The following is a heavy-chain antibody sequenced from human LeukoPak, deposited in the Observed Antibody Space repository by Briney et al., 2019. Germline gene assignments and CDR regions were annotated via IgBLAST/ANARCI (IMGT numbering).Heavy chain of an antibody. CDR3: ASISIAAAGADY. Sequence: PSETLSLTCAVYGGSFSGYYWSWIRQPPGKGLEWIGEINHSGSTNYNPSLKSRVTISVDTSKNQFSLKLSSVTAADTAVYYCASISIAAAGADYWGQGTLVTVSS. D-gene: IGHD6-13*01. V-gene: IGHV4-34*01. CDR1: GGSFSGYY. CDR2: INHSGST. J-gene: IGHJ4*02.